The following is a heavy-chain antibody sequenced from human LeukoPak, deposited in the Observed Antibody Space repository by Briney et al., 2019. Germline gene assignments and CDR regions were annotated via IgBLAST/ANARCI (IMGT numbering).Heavy chain of an antibody. CDR1: GGSISTYY. CDR3: ARGRGYGYGIDY. CDR2: ISYSGST. D-gene: IGHD5-18*01. V-gene: IGHV4-59*01. Sequence: SETLSLTCTVSGGSISTYYWTWIRQPPGKGLEWIGYISYSGSTNYNPSLKSRVTFSVDTSKSQFSLKLSSVTAADSAVYYCARGRGYGYGIDYWGQGNLVTVSS. J-gene: IGHJ4*02.